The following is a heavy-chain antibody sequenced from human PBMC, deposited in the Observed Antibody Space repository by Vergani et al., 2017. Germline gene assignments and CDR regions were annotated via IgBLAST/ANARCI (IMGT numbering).Heavy chain of an antibody. J-gene: IGHJ4*02. Sequence: EVQLVESGGGLVKPGGSLRLSCAASGFTFSNAWMSWVRQAPGKGLEWVGRIKSKTEGGTTDYAAPVKARFTISRDDSKNTLYLQMKSLKTEDTAVYYWTPEAAAGILFDYWGQGTLVTVSS. D-gene: IGHD6-13*01. CDR1: GFTFSNAW. CDR2: IKSKTEGGTT. V-gene: IGHV3-15*01. CDR3: TPEAAAGILFDY.